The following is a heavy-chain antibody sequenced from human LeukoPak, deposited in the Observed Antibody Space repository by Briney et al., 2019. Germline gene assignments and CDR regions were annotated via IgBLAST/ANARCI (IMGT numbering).Heavy chain of an antibody. CDR1: GFTFSSYA. CDR3: AKGKDIVVVPAAYFDY. D-gene: IGHD2-2*01. V-gene: IGHV3-23*01. Sequence: PGGSLRLSCAASGFTFSSYAMSWVRQAPGKGLEWVSAISGSGGSTYYADSVKGRFTISRDNSKNPLYLQMNSLRAEDTAVYYCAKGKDIVVVPAAYFDYWGQGTLVTVSS. J-gene: IGHJ4*02. CDR2: ISGSGGST.